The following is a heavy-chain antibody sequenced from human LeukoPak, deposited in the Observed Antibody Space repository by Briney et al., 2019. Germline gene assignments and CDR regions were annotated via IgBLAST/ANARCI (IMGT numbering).Heavy chain of an antibody. CDR1: GGSIISYY. CDR3: ARDWESLSGSYYIFDI. V-gene: IGHV4-59*01. J-gene: IGHJ3*02. D-gene: IGHD1-26*01. Sequence: PSETLSLTCTVSGGSIISYYGSWIRQPPGKGLEWIGYISYSGTTNYNPSLKSRLTISRDTSKNQFSLRLSSVTAADTAVYYCARDWESLSGSYYIFDIWGQGTMVTVSS. CDR2: ISYSGTT.